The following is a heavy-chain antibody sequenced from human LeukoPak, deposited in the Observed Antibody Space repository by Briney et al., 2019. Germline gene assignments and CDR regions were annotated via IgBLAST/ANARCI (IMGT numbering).Heavy chain of an antibody. CDR1: GFTFSSYG. D-gene: IGHD4-23*01. V-gene: IGHV3-33*01. Sequence: GRSLRLSCAASGFTFSSYGMHWVRQAPGKGLEWLAVIWYDGSNKYYADSVKGRFTISRDNSKNTLYLQMKSLRAEDTAVYYCARERALRWPFDYWGQGTLVTVSS. CDR3: ARERALRWPFDY. CDR2: IWYDGSNK. J-gene: IGHJ4*02.